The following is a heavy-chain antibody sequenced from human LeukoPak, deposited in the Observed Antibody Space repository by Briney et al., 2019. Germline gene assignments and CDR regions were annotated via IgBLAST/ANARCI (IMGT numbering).Heavy chain of an antibody. CDR3: ARHAASRIAAAGTYYYGMDV. J-gene: IGHJ6*02. D-gene: IGHD6-13*01. Sequence: PSETLSLTCTVSGGSISSSRKYWGWIRQLPGKGLEWIGSLYYTGSTYYNPSLKSRVTISVDKSKNQFSLKLSSVTAADTAVYYCARHAASRIAAAGTYYYGMDVWGQGTTVTVSS. CDR2: LYYTGST. CDR1: GGSISSSRKY. V-gene: IGHV4-39*01.